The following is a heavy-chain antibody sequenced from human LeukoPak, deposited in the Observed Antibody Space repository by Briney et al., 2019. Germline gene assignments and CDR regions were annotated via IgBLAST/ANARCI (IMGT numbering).Heavy chain of an antibody. Sequence: SDTLSLTCTLSGRSISSYYWSWIRQPPGKGLEWIGYIYYSGSTNYNPSLKSRVTISVDTSKTQFSLKLSSVTAAGTAVYYCARLTPLGVDYWGQGTLVTVSS. V-gene: IGHV4-59*07. D-gene: IGHD4-23*01. CDR1: GRSISSYY. CDR2: IYYSGST. J-gene: IGHJ4*02. CDR3: ARLTPLGVDY.